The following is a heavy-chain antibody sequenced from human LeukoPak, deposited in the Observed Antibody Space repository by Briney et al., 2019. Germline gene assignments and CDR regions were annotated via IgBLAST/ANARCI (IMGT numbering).Heavy chain of an antibody. CDR1: GFTFSSYS. J-gene: IGHJ4*02. D-gene: IGHD3-22*01. CDR2: ISSSSSYI. V-gene: IGHV3-21*01. CDR3: ASLDYYDSSGYYS. Sequence: GGSLRLSCAASGFTFSSYSINWVRQAPGKGLEWVSSISSSSSYIYYADSVKGRFTISRDNAKNSLYLQMNSLRAEDTAVYYCASLDYYDSSGYYSWGQGTLVTVSS.